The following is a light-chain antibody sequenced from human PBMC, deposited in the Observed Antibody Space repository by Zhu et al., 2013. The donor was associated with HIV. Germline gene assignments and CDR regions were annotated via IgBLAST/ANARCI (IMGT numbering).Light chain of an antibody. CDR2: HGS. CDR1: QTVDNDF. CDR3: HQYGNSPPT. Sequence: EIVLTQSPGTLSLSPGERATLSCRASQTVDNDFLAWYQHKHGQAPRLLIYHGSNRPSGIPGKFSGSGSGADFTLTISRVETEDFAVYYCHQYGNSPPTFGQGTKLQIK. V-gene: IGKV3-20*01. J-gene: IGKJ2*01.